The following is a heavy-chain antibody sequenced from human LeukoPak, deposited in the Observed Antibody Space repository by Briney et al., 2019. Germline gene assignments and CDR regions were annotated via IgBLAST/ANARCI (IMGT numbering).Heavy chain of an antibody. CDR1: GFTFSSYA. Sequence: GGSLRLSCAASGFTFSSYAMSWVRQAPGKGLEWVSAISGSGGSTYYADSLKGRFTISRDNSKNTLYLQMNSLRAEDTAVYYCAKGGELVRGYYYYMDVWGEGATVTASS. D-gene: IGHD6-6*01. V-gene: IGHV3-23*01. J-gene: IGHJ6*03. CDR3: AKGGELVRGYYYYMDV. CDR2: ISGSGGST.